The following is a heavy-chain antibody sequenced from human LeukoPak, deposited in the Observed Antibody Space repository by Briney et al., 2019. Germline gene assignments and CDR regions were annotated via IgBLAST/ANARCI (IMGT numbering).Heavy chain of an antibody. Sequence: GRSLRLSCAASGFTFSSYGMHWVRQAPGKGLEWVAVIWYDGSNKYYADSVKGRFTISRDNSKNTLYLQMNSLRAEDTAVYYCARDHDCGGDCSPDYWGQGTLVTVPS. CDR3: ARDHDCGGDCSPDY. J-gene: IGHJ4*02. D-gene: IGHD2-21*02. V-gene: IGHV3-33*01. CDR2: IWYDGSNK. CDR1: GFTFSSYG.